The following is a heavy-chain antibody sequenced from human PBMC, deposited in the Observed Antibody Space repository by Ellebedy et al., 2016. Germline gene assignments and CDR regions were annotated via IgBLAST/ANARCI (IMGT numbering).Heavy chain of an antibody. V-gene: IGHV4-59*01. CDR3: AGEGGGFGELLLDY. CDR1: GGSISSYY. Sequence: SETLSLTCTVPGGSISSYYWSWIRQPPGKGLEWIGNIYYSGSTNYNSSLKSRVTISVATSKNQFSLKLSPVTAADTAVCFGAGEGGGFGELLLDYWGQGTLVTVSS. CDR2: IYYSGST. J-gene: IGHJ4*02. D-gene: IGHD3-10*01.